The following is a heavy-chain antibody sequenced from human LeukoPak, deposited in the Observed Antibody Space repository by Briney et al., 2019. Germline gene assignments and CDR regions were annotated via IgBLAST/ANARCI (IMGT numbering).Heavy chain of an antibody. J-gene: IGHJ4*02. D-gene: IGHD3-10*01. V-gene: IGHV1-8*01. Sequence: ASVKVSCKASGYTFSNYNINWVRQATGQGLEWMGWMNPNSGNTGYAQKFQGRVTMTRNTSISTAYMELSSLRSEDTAVYYCARKTDAKSYYPDWGQGTLVTVSS. CDR3: ARKTDAKSYYPD. CDR2: MNPNSGNT. CDR1: GYTFSNYN.